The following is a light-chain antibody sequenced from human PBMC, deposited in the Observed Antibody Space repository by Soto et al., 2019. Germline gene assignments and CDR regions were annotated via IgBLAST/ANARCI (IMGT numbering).Light chain of an antibody. V-gene: IGKV3-15*01. CDR1: QSVSSD. CDR3: QQYNNWPPYT. Sequence: EVVMTQSPATLSVSPGGRATLSCRASQSVSSDLAWYQQKPGQAPRLLIYGSSTRATGVPDRFTGSGSGTEFTLTISILQSEDCAVYYCQQYNNWPPYTFGQGTKLEIK. J-gene: IGKJ2*01. CDR2: GSS.